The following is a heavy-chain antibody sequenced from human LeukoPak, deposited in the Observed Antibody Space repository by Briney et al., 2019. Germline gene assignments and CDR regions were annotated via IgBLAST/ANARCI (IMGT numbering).Heavy chain of an antibody. CDR2: IYYSGST. Sequence: SETLSLTCTVSGGSISSYYWSWIRQPPGKGLEWIGYIYYSGSTNYNPSLKSRVTISVDTSKNQFSLKLSSVTAADTAVYYCARGGSNYVGEFDYWGQGTLVTVYS. D-gene: IGHD3-16*01. CDR1: GGSISSYY. J-gene: IGHJ4*02. CDR3: ARGGSNYVGEFDY. V-gene: IGHV4-59*01.